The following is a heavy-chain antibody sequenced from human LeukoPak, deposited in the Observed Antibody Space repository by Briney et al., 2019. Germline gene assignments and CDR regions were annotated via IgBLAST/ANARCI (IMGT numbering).Heavy chain of an antibody. CDR3: ARVDWNSGWFDP. V-gene: IGHV1-69*01. CDR2: IIPIFGTA. D-gene: IGHD1-7*01. J-gene: IGHJ5*02. CDR1: GGTFSSYA. Sequence: ASVKVSCKASGGTFSSYAISWVRQAPGQGLEWMGGIIPIFGTANYAQKFQGRVTITADESTSTAYMELSSLRSEDTAVYYCARVDWNSGWFDPWGQGTLVTVSS.